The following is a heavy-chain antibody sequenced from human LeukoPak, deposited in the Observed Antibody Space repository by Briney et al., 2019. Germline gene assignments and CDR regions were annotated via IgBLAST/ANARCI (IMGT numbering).Heavy chain of an antibody. CDR1: GFTFSSYG. D-gene: IGHD3-10*01. V-gene: IGHV3-30*18. J-gene: IGHJ4*02. CDR2: ISYDGSNK. CDR3: AKDPLNYGSGTYFDY. Sequence: PGGSLRLSCAASGFTFSSYGMHWVRQAPGKGLEWVAVISYDGSNKYYADSVKGRLTISRDNSKNTLYLQMNSLRAEDTAVYYCAKDPLNYGSGTYFDYWGQGTLVTVSS.